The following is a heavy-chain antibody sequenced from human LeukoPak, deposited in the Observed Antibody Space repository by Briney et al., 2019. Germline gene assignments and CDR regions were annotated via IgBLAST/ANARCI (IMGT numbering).Heavy chain of an antibody. J-gene: IGHJ4*02. CDR3: ARALTEYSIDY. V-gene: IGHV1-69*02. CDR2: IIPILGIA. CDR1: GGTFSSYT. D-gene: IGHD6-6*01. Sequence: GASVKVSCKASGGTFSSYTISWVRQAPGQGLEWMGRIIPILGIANYAQKFQGRVTITADKSTSTAYMELSSLRSEDTAVYYCARALTEYSIDYWGQGTLVTVSS.